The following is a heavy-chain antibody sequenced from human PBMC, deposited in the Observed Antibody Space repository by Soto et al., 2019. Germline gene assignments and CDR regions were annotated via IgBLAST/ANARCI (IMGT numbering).Heavy chain of an antibody. J-gene: IGHJ4*02. D-gene: IGHD3-10*01. Sequence: QLQLQESGPGLVKPSETLSLTCTVSGGSISSSYYWGWIRQPPGKGLEWIGSIYYSGTTYYNPSLKSRVAISVDTSKNQFSLKLSSVTAADTAVYYRATTYYFGSGSGYWGQGTLVTVSS. V-gene: IGHV4-39*01. CDR2: IYYSGTT. CDR3: ATTYYFGSGSGY. CDR1: GGSISSSYY.